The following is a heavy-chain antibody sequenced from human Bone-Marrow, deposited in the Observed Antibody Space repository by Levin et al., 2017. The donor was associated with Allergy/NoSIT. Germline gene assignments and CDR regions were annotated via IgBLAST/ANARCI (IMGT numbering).Heavy chain of an antibody. CDR2: VYTTDDS. CDR3: ASRTTVAGHSFDY. J-gene: IGHJ4*02. CDR1: GYLINSAYY. V-gene: IGHV4-38-2*01. D-gene: IGHD6-19*01. Sequence: SQTLSLTCAVSGYLINSAYYWAWTRQPPGKGLEWIGTVYTTDDSYFNPSLNSRASISRDTSKNQFSLKLTSVTAADTAISYCASRTTVAGHSFDYWGRGMLVTVSS.